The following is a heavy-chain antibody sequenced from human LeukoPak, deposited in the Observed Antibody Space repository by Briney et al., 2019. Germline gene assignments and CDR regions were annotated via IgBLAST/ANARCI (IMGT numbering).Heavy chain of an antibody. CDR2: ISGSGDNA. CDR3: ARTVDTSMVYYFDY. Sequence: GGSLRLSCAASGFTFSSYAMSWVRQAPGKGLEWVSGISGSGDNAYYADSVKGRFTISRDNSKNTLYLQMNSLRAEDTAVYDCARTVDTSMVYYFDYWGQGTLVTVSS. J-gene: IGHJ4*02. D-gene: IGHD5-18*01. V-gene: IGHV3-23*01. CDR1: GFTFSSYA.